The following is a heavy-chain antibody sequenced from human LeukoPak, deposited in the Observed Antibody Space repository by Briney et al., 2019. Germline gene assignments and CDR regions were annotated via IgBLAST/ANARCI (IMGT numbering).Heavy chain of an antibody. D-gene: IGHD3-22*01. CDR1: GFTFDDYT. Sequence: GGSLRLSCAASGFTFDDYTMHWVRQAPGKGLEWVSLISWDGGSTYYADSVKGRFTISRDNSKNSLYLQMNSLRTEDTALYYCATGDSSGYYSTAGGFDYWGQGTLVTVSS. V-gene: IGHV3-43*01. CDR2: ISWDGGST. J-gene: IGHJ4*02. CDR3: ATGDSSGYYSTAGGFDY.